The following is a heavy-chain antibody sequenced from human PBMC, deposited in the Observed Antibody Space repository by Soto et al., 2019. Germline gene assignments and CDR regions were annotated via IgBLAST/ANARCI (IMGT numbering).Heavy chain of an antibody. CDR3: ARIIGYCRNNDCSWTFDI. D-gene: IGHD2-15*01. CDR1: GYSFTSYW. CDR2: TYPGDSDT. V-gene: IGHV5-51*01. J-gene: IGHJ3*02. Sequence: GESLKISCKGSGYSFTSYWIGWVRQMPGKGLEWMGITYPGDSDTRYSPSFQGQVTISADKSISTAYLQLSSLKASDTAMYYCARIIGYCRNNDCSWTFDIWGQGTMVTVSS.